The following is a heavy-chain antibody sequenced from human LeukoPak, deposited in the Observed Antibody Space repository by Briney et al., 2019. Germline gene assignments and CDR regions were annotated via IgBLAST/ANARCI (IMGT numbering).Heavy chain of an antibody. V-gene: IGHV4-59*01. CDR3: ARRMGQQLGVDAFDV. J-gene: IGHJ3*01. Sequence: PSETLSLTCTVSGGSISSYYWNWIRQPPGKGLEWIGYIYYSGRTNYNPSRKSRVTISVDTSKNQFSLKLSSVTAADTAVYFCARRMGQQLGVDAFDVWGQGTMVTVSS. CDR1: GGSISSYY. CDR2: IYYSGRT. D-gene: IGHD6-13*01.